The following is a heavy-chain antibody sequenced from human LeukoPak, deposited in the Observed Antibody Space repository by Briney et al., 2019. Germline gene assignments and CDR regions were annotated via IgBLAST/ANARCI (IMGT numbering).Heavy chain of an antibody. CDR2: INSNTGGA. Sequence: ASVKVSCKTSGFIFTDYYIHWVRQAPGQGLQWMGRINSNTGGANYAQNFQGRVTMTRDRSITTAHMELSRLKFDNTAIYYCARAQGDSGNSFDPWGQGTLVPGSS. D-gene: IGHD5-12*01. CDR3: ARAQGDSGNSFDP. J-gene: IGHJ5*02. CDR1: GFIFTDYY. V-gene: IGHV1-2*06.